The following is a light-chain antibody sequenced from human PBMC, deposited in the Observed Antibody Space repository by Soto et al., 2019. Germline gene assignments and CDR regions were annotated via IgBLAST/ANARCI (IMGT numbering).Light chain of an antibody. J-gene: IGLJ1*01. V-gene: IGLV2-11*01. Sequence: QSVLAQPRSVSGSPGQSVTISCTGTSSDVGEYDYVSWYQQHPGKAPKLMIFDVSERPSGVPDRFSGSKTGNTASLTISGLHAEDEADYYCCSYAGSPYVFGTGTKVTVL. CDR3: CSYAGSPYV. CDR2: DVS. CDR1: SSDVGEYDY.